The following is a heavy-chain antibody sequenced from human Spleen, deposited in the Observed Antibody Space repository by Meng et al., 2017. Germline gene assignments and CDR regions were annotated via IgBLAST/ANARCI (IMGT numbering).Heavy chain of an antibody. CDR1: GYSFTNYA. D-gene: IGHD5-18*01. CDR3: ASSVILSGYSYGGPRDYYYYYGMDV. V-gene: IGHV1-2*06. CDR2: INPNSGGT. Sequence: ASVKVSCKASGYSFTNYAISWVRQAPGQGLEWMGRINPNSGGTNYAQKFQGRVTMTRDTSISTAYMELSRLRSDDTAVYYCASSVILSGYSYGGPRDYYYYYGMDVWGQGTTVTVSS. J-gene: IGHJ6*02.